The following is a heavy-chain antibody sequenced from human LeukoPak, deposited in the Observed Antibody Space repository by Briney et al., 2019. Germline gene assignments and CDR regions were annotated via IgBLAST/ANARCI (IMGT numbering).Heavy chain of an antibody. J-gene: IGHJ3*02. CDR2: IYYSGST. D-gene: IGHD3-16*01. CDR1: GGSISSHY. CDR3: ARLGFAFDI. Sequence: SETLSLTCAVSGGSISSHYWSWIRQPPGKGLEWIGYIYYSGSTNYNPSLKSRVTISLNTSKNQFSLILSSVTAADTAVYYCARLGFAFDIWGQGTMVTVSS. V-gene: IGHV4-59*11.